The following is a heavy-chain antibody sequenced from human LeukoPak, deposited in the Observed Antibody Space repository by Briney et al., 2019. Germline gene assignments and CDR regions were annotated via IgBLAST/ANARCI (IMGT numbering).Heavy chain of an antibody. D-gene: IGHD2-2*01. V-gene: IGHV3-53*01. J-gene: IGHJ3*02. CDR2: IYSGGST. CDR3: ARGYCSSTSCYVFAFDI. CDR1: GFTVSSNY. Sequence: GGSLRLSCAASGFTVSSNYMSWVRQAPGKGLEWVSVIYSGGSTYYADSVKGRFTISRDNSKNTLYLQMNSLRAEDTAVYYCARGYCSSTSCYVFAFDIWGQGTMVAVSS.